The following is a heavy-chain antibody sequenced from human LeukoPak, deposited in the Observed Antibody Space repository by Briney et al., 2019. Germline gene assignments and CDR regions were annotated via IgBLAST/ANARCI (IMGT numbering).Heavy chain of an antibody. V-gene: IGHV4-59*06. CDR2: IYYSGST. D-gene: IGHD3-10*01. Sequence: KPSETLSLTCTVSGGSISSYYWSWIRQPPGKGLEWIGYIYYSGSTYYNPSLKSRLTISLDTSKNQFSLNLSSVTAADTAVYYCAREGFGLADYWGQGTLVTVSS. CDR1: GGSISSYY. CDR3: AREGFGLADY. J-gene: IGHJ4*02.